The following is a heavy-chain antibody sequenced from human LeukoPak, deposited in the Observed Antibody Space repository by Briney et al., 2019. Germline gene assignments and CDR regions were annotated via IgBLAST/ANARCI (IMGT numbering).Heavy chain of an antibody. CDR2: ISAYNGNT. D-gene: IGHD6-19*01. J-gene: IGHJ4*02. CDR1: GYTFINYG. CDR3: ARDGGNSGWYHYGVFDY. Sequence: ASVKVSCKASGYTFINYGITWVRQAPGQGLEWMGWISAYNGNTNYAQRLQGRVTMTTDTSTSTASMELRSLRSDDTAVYYCARDGGNSGWYHYGVFDYWGQGTLVSVSS. V-gene: IGHV1-18*01.